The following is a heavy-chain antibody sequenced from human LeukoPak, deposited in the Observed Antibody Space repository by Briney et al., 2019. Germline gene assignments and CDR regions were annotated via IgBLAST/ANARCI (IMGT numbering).Heavy chain of an antibody. D-gene: IGHD6-19*01. V-gene: IGHV3-49*04. Sequence: PGGSLRLSCTASGFTFGDYAMSWVRQAPGKGLEWVGFIRSKAYGGTTEYAASVKGRFTISRDDSKSIAYLQMNSLKTEDTAVYYCVKDERYNSGWYWDYWGQGTLVTVSS. J-gene: IGHJ4*02. CDR1: GFTFGDYA. CDR3: VKDERYNSGWYWDY. CDR2: IRSKAYGGTT.